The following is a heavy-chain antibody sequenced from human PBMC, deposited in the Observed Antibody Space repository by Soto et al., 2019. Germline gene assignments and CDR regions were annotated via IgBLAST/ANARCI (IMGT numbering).Heavy chain of an antibody. J-gene: IGHJ6*02. CDR2: ISAYNGNT. D-gene: IGHD1-26*01. CDR3: ARDRRWELLGADYYYVMDV. CDR1: GYTFTSYG. V-gene: IGHV1-18*04. Sequence: ASVKVSCKAYGYTFTSYGISWVRQAPGQGLEWMGWISAYNGNTNYAQKLQGRVTMTTDTSTSTAYMELRSLRSDDTAVYYCARDRRWELLGADYYYVMDVWGRGTTRTVS.